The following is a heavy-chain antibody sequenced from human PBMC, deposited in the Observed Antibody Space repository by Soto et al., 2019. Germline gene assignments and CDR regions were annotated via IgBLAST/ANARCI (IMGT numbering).Heavy chain of an antibody. CDR2: IIPIFGTA. D-gene: IGHD5-18*01. V-gene: IGHV1-69*01. Sequence: QVQLVQSGAEVKKPGSSVKVSCKASGGTFSSYAISWVRQAPGQGLEWMGGIIPIFGTANYAQKFQGRVTITADESTSTAYMELGSLRSEETAVYYCASPVDTAMVTAVDGMDVWGQGTTVTVSS. CDR3: ASPVDTAMVTAVDGMDV. J-gene: IGHJ6*02. CDR1: GGTFSSYA.